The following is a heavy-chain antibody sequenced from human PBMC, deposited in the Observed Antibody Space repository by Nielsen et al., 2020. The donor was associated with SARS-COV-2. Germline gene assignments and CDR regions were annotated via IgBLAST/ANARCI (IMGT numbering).Heavy chain of an antibody. Sequence: ASVKVSYKVSGYTLTQLSMHWVRQAPGKGLEWMGGFDPEDGETIYAQKFQGRVTMTEDTSTDTAYMELSSLRSEDTAVYYCASLTTVVTSYSMHVWGQGTTVTVSS. CDR3: ASLTTVVTSYSMHV. CDR2: FDPEDGET. CDR1: GYTLTQLS. J-gene: IGHJ6*02. V-gene: IGHV1-24*01. D-gene: IGHD4-23*01.